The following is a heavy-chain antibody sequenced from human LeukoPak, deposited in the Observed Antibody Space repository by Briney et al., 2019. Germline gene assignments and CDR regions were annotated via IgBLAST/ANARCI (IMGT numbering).Heavy chain of an antibody. CDR2: INWNGGST. D-gene: IGHD6-25*01. CDR3: ARARSSVPGYYFDY. V-gene: IGHV3-20*04. Sequence: GGSLRLSXAASGFTFDDYGMSWVRQAPGKGLEWVSGINWNGGSTGYADSVKGRFTISRDNAKNSLYLQMNSLRAEDTALYYCARARSSVPGYYFDYWGQGTLVTVSS. CDR1: GFTFDDYG. J-gene: IGHJ4*02.